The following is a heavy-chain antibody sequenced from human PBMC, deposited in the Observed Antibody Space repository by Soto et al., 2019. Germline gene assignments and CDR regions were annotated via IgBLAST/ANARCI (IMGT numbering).Heavy chain of an antibody. V-gene: IGHV1-69*13. CDR2: IIPIFGTA. CDR1: GGTFSSYA. Sequence: SVKVSCKASGGTFSSYAISWVRQAPGQGLEWMGGIIPIFGTANYAQKFQGRVTITADESTSTAYMELSSLRSEDTAVYYCAKDLISTVRVPSYYGMDVWGQGTTVTVSS. D-gene: IGHD3-10*01. CDR3: AKDLISTVRVPSYYGMDV. J-gene: IGHJ6*02.